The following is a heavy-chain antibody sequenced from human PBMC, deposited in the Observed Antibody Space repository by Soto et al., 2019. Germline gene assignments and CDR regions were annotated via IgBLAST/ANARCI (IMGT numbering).Heavy chain of an antibody. CDR1: GFTFSSYV. V-gene: IGHV3-30*18. Sequence: QVQLVESGGGVVQPGRSLRLSCAASGFTFSSYVMHWVRQAPGKGLESVAVVSNDGSNKDYADSVKGRFTISRDNSKNTLYLQMNSLRAEDTAVYYCAKVLLTYTSGWYHPHFDYWGQGTLVTVSS. J-gene: IGHJ4*02. D-gene: IGHD6-19*01. CDR3: AKVLLTYTSGWYHPHFDY. CDR2: VSNDGSNK.